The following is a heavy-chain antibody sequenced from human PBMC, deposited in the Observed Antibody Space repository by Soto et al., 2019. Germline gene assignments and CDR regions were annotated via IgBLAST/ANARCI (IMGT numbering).Heavy chain of an antibody. Sequence: PSETLSLTCAVYVGSFSGYYWSWIRQPPGKGLEWIGEINHSGSTNYNPSLKSRVTISVDTSKNQFSLKLSSVTAADTAVYYCARGRIDPHWGSPVRYYYYMDVWGKGTTVTVSS. V-gene: IGHV4-34*01. J-gene: IGHJ6*03. CDR3: ARGRIDPHWGSPVRYYYYMDV. CDR1: VGSFSGYY. CDR2: INHSGST. D-gene: IGHD7-27*01.